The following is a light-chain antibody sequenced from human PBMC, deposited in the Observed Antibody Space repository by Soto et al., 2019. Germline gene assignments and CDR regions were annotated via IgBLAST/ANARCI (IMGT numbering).Light chain of an antibody. V-gene: IGKV1-17*01. Sequence: DIPMTQSPSSLSASVEDRVTITCRASQDIGNSLGWYQQKPGKAPKRLIYGASNLQSGVPSRFSGGGSGTEFTLTISSLQPEDFATYYCLQHFVYSWTFGQGTKVDIK. CDR3: LQHFVYSWT. CDR2: GAS. J-gene: IGKJ1*01. CDR1: QDIGNS.